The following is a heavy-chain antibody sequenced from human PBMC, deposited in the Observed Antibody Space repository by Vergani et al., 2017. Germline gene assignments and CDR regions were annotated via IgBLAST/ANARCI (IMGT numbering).Heavy chain of an antibody. CDR2: IIPIFGTA. V-gene: IGHV1-69*01. D-gene: IGHD1-26*01. CDR3: ARCPHSGSYYFYYYGMDV. Sequence: QVQLVQSGAEVKKPGSSVKVSCKASGGTFSSYAISWVRQAPGQGLEWMGGIIPIFGTANYAQKFQGRVTITADESTSTAYMELSRLRSEDTAVYYCARCPHSGSYYFYYYGMDVWGQGTTVTVSS. CDR1: GGTFSSYA. J-gene: IGHJ6*02.